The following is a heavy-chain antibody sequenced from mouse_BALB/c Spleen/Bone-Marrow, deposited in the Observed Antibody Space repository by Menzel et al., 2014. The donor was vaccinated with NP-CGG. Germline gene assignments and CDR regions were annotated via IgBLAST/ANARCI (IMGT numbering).Heavy chain of an antibody. D-gene: IGHD1-1*01. CDR3: ARDHYYGRSFSCFAS. J-gene: IGHJ3*01. Sequence: DVHLVESGGGLVKPGGSLKLSCAASGFTFSDYYMYWVRQTPEKRLEWVATISDGGSYTYYPDSVKGRFTISRDNAKNNLYPQMSSLKSEDTAMYYCARDHYYGRSFSCFASWGQGTLATASA. CDR1: GFTFSDYY. CDR2: ISDGGSYT. V-gene: IGHV5-4*02.